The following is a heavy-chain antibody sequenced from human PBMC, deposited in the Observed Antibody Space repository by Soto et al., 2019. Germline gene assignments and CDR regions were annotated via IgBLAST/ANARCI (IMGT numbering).Heavy chain of an antibody. CDR1: GFTFSSYA. J-gene: IGHJ5*02. V-gene: IGHV3-48*04. CDR2: ISGSSSMI. CDR3: ANDFWSEYS. Sequence: EVQLLESGGGLVQPGGSLRLSCAASGFTFSSYAMSWVRQAPGKGLEWVSYISGSSSMIYYADSVKGRFTISRDNAKNSLFLQMNSLRAEDTAVYYCANDFWSEYSWGQGTLVTVSS. D-gene: IGHD3-3*01.